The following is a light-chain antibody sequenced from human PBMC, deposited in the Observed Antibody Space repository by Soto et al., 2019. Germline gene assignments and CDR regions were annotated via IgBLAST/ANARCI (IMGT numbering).Light chain of an antibody. CDR1: SGDIGSYNR. V-gene: IGLV2-14*01. Sequence: QSALTQPASMSGSPGQSITISCTGTSGDIGSYNRVSWYQQHPGKAPELIIYEVTDRPSGVSNRFSGSKSGNTASLTISGLQAEDEAEFYCSSYTNINTRACVFGTGTKLTVL. CDR3: SSYTNINTRACV. J-gene: IGLJ1*01. CDR2: EVT.